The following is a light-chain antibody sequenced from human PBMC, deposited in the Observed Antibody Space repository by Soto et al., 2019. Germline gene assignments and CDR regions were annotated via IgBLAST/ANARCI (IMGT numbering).Light chain of an antibody. V-gene: IGKV3-20*01. Sequence: EVVLTQSPGTLSLSPGERATLSCRASQSVSNTYLAWYQQKPGQAPRLLMFGASSRATGIPDRFSGSGSGTDFTLTVSRLEPEDFAVYYCQQSGSSPPTFGQGTKVDIK. J-gene: IGKJ1*01. CDR1: QSVSNTY. CDR3: QQSGSSPPT. CDR2: GAS.